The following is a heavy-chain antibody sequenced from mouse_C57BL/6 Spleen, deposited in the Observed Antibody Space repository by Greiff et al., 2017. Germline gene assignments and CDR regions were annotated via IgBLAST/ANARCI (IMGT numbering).Heavy chain of an antibody. J-gene: IGHJ1*03. CDR2: ISDGGSYT. Sequence: EVKLMESGGGLVKPGGSLKLSCAASGFTFSSYAMSWVRQTPEKRLEWVATISDGGSYTYYPDNVKGRFTISRDNAKNNLYLQMSHLKSEDTAMYYCAREDRRASYFDVWGTGTTVTVSS. D-gene: IGHD3-3*01. CDR1: GFTFSSYA. V-gene: IGHV5-4*01. CDR3: AREDRRASYFDV.